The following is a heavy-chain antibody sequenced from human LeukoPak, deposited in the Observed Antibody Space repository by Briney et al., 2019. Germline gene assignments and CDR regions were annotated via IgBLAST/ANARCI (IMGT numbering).Heavy chain of an antibody. CDR2: IVNDGSTT. CDR3: ARESSDYDDYDAFDI. D-gene: IGHD4-17*01. V-gene: IGHV3-74*01. J-gene: IGHJ3*02. CDR1: GFTFSTYY. Sequence: GGSLRLSCAASGFTFSTYYMHWVRQAPGKGLVWVSRIVNDGSTTTYAGSVKGRFTISRDNAKNTLFLQMNSLRVEDTAVYYCARESSDYDDYDAFDIWGRGTMVTVSS.